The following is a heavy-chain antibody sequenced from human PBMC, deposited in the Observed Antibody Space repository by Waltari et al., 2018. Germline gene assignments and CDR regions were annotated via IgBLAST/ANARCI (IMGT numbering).Heavy chain of an antibody. J-gene: IGHJ4*02. D-gene: IGHD2-15*01. V-gene: IGHV4-38-2*01. CDR2: IHHSGTT. CDR3: ARPFYSGTGSPFDY. Sequence: QVQLQESGPGLVKPSETLSLTCAVSGYSISSGSYWGWIRQPPGKGLEWIASIHHSGTTRYNASLKSRVTISADTSKNQFSLNFNSVTAADTAVYFCARPFYSGTGSPFDYWGQGIPVTVSS. CDR1: GYSISSGSY.